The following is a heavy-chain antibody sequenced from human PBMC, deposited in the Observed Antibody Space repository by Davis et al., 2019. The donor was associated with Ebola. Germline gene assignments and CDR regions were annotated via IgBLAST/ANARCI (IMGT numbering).Heavy chain of an antibody. D-gene: IGHD3-10*01. Sequence: MPSETLSLTCTVSGGSISDHYWCWIRQPPGKALEWIGYIYYDGTTNYNPSLKIRVTISLDPSKNQLSLKLSSVTAADTAVYYCARRVPMGNWFDPWGQGTLVTVSS. CDR1: GGSISDHY. CDR3: ARRVPMGNWFDP. J-gene: IGHJ5*02. V-gene: IGHV4-59*08. CDR2: IYYDGTT.